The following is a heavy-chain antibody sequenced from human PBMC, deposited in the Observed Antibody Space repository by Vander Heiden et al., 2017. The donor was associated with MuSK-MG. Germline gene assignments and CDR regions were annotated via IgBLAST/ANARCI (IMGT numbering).Heavy chain of an antibody. V-gene: IGHV4-34*01. J-gene: IGHJ5*02. CDR3: ERRLDP. Sequence: QMQLLRWAAGPLPPSARLSLTCPLSGGSIRGFHWSWTRQPPGPGLEWLGEINHAGGTNYNQALKRRRTLSVDTSTNQLPLNLSSVTAADTAVYYCERRLDP. CDR2: INHAGGT. CDR1: GGSIRGFH.